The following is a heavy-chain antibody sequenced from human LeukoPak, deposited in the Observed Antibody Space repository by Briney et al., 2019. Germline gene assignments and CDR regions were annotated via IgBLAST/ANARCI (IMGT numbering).Heavy chain of an antibody. CDR3: ASSGRTGTKIVGGFDP. CDR1: GGSTSSDSYY. CDR2: IYYTGST. D-gene: IGHD2/OR15-2a*01. J-gene: IGHJ5*02. V-gene: IGHV4-39*07. Sequence: SETLSLTCTVSGGSTSSDSYYWGWIRQPPGKGLEWIGSIYYTGSTYYNPSLKSRVTISVDTSKNQFSLNLSSVTAADTAVYYCASSGRTGTKIVGGFDPWGQGTLVTVSS.